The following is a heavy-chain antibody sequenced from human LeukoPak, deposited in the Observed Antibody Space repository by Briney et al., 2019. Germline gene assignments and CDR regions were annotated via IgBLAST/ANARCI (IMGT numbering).Heavy chain of an antibody. V-gene: IGHV1-24*01. Sequence: ASVKVSCKVSGYSVSELSIHWVRQAPGKGLEWMGGFDFEDGETLFAPKFRGRLTVTEDTSTDTTYMELSSLAYDDTAVYYCATETPPSGTYSVHFDSWGQGTLVTVSS. CDR1: GYSVSELS. CDR2: FDFEDGET. D-gene: IGHD1-26*01. CDR3: ATETPPSGTYSVHFDS. J-gene: IGHJ4*02.